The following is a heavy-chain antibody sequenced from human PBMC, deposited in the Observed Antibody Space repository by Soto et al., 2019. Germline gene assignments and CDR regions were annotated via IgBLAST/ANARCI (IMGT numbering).Heavy chain of an antibody. CDR1: GGSVSSGLYY. Sequence: LSLTCTVSGGSVSSGLYYWSCIRQPPGKGLEWIGYIYYSGSTNYNPSLKSRVTISVDTSKNQFSLKLSSVTAADTAVYYCARAYTGSYFDYWGQGTLVTVSS. J-gene: IGHJ4*02. V-gene: IGHV4-61*01. CDR2: IYYSGST. CDR3: ARAYTGSYFDY. D-gene: IGHD1-26*01.